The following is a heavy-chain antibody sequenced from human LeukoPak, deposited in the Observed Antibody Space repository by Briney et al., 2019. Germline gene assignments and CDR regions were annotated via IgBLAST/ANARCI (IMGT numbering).Heavy chain of an antibody. CDR1: GFTFSGYW. CDR3: AGGLLSNIY. Sequence: GGSLRLSCAASGFTFSGYWMTWVRQAPGKGLEWVANIKEGGSEKYYVDSVKGRFTISRDNAKNSLFLQMNSLRGEDTAVFYCAGGLLSNIYWGQGTLVTVSS. D-gene: IGHD2-15*01. V-gene: IGHV3-7*01. J-gene: IGHJ4*02. CDR2: IKEGGSEK.